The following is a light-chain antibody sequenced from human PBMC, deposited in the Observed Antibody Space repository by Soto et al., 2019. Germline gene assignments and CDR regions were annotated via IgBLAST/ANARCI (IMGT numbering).Light chain of an antibody. CDR1: QCIGVY. CDR3: QKYNSAPLT. CDR2: AAS. J-gene: IGKJ4*01. Sequence: DIQMTQSPSSLSASFGDRVTITCRASQCIGVYLAWFQQKPGNAPKLLIYAASTLQSGVPSRFSGSGSGTDFTLTISGLQPEDVATYYCQKYNSAPLTFGGGTKVEIK. V-gene: IGKV1-27*01.